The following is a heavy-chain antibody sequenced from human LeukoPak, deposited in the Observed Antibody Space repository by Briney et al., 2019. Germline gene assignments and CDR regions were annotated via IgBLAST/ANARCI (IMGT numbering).Heavy chain of an antibody. CDR2: IKDDGSDK. D-gene: IGHD2-21*02. Sequence: GGSLRLSCAASGFTFSSAWMTWVRQAPGKGLEWVATIKDDGSDKYYTISRDNAKKSLWLQMNSLRAEDTAVYYCANTIWVLLVYCGGDCYSPHFDHWGQGTLVTVSS. CDR3: ANTIWVLLVYCGGDCYSPHFDH. J-gene: IGHJ5*02. CDR1: GFTFSSAW. V-gene: IGHV3-7*03.